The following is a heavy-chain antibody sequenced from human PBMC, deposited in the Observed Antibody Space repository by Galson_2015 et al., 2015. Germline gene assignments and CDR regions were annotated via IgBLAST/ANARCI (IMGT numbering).Heavy chain of an antibody. V-gene: IGHV3-23*01. Sequence: SLRLSCAASGFIFSNCAMSWVRQAPGKGLEWVSTVSGGGGTTNYADSVKGRFTISRDNSKNTLYLQMNSLRAEDTAVYYCAKERLARGIDYWGQGTLVTVSS. D-gene: IGHD3-10*01. J-gene: IGHJ4*02. CDR3: AKERLARGIDY. CDR2: VSGGGGTT. CDR1: GFIFSNCA.